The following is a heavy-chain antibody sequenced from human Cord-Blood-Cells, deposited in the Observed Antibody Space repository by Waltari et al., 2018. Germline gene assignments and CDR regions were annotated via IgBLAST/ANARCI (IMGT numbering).Heavy chain of an antibody. CDR1: GGTFSSYA. J-gene: IGHJ4*02. V-gene: IGHV1-69*09. CDR3: ARARPRRVSSSSRVWYFDY. D-gene: IGHD6-6*01. Sequence: QVQLVQSGAEVKKPGSSVKVSCKASGGTFSSYAISWVRQAPGQGLEWMGGISLILGIANNGQKFQGIVTITADKSTSTALMELSSLRSEDTAGYYCARARPRRVSSSSRVWYFDYWGQGTLVTVSS. CDR2: ISLILGIA.